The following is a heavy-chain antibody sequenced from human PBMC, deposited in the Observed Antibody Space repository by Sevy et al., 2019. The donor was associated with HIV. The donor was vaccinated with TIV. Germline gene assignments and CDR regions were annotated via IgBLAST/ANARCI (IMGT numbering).Heavy chain of an antibody. V-gene: IGHV3-23*01. CDR3: VKGGTVYRGPY. CDR2: ISGSGGST. Sequence: GGSLRLSCAASGFTFSSYAMSWVRQAPGKGLEWVSAISGSGGSTYYADSVKGRFTISRDNSKNTLYLQMNSLRAEDTAVYYCVKGGTVYRGPYWGQGTLVTVSS. J-gene: IGHJ4*02. CDR1: GFTFSSYA. D-gene: IGHD1-20*01.